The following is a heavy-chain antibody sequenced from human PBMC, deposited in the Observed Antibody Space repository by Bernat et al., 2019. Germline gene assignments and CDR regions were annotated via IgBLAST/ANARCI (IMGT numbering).Heavy chain of an antibody. Sequence: EVQLVESGGGLVQPGGSLRLSCAASGFTFSSYWMHWVRQAPGKGLVWVSRINSDGSSTSYADSVKGRFTISRDNAKNTLYLQMNSLRAEDTAVYYCARDSYYDSSGYYWYYYYGMDVWAKGPRSPSP. J-gene: IGHJ6*02. D-gene: IGHD3-22*01. CDR2: INSDGSST. CDR1: GFTFSSYW. CDR3: ARDSYYDSSGYYWYYYYGMDV. V-gene: IGHV3-74*01.